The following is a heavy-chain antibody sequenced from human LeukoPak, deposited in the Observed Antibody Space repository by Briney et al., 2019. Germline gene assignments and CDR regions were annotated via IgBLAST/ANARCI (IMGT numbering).Heavy chain of an antibody. V-gene: IGHV3-53*05. D-gene: IGHD6-19*01. CDR1: GFTVSSNY. Sequence: PGGSLRLSCAASGFTVSSNYMSWVRQAPGKGLEWVSVIYSGGSTYYADSVKGRFTISRDNSKNTLYVQMNSLRAEDTAVYYCAKETVVAVAGPYYYYYNGLDVWGQGTAVTVSS. CDR2: IYSGGST. J-gene: IGHJ6*02. CDR3: AKETVVAVAGPYYYYYNGLDV.